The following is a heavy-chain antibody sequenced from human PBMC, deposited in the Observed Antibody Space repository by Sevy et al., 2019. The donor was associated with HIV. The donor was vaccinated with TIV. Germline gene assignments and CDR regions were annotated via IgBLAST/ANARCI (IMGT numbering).Heavy chain of an antibody. J-gene: IGHJ4*02. Sequence: ASVKVSCKASGGTFSSYAISWVRQAPGQGIEWMGGIIPIFGTANYAQKFQGRVTITADESTSTAYMELSSLRSEDTAVYYCARPNEVGAMFDYWGQGTLVTVSS. V-gene: IGHV1-69*13. CDR2: IIPIFGTA. CDR1: GGTFSSYA. D-gene: IGHD1-26*01. CDR3: ARPNEVGAMFDY.